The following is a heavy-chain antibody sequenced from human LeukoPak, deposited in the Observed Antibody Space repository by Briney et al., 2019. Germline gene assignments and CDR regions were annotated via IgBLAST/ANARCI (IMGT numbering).Heavy chain of an antibody. CDR3: ARDGGRDLYYYMDI. V-gene: IGHV1-2*02. J-gene: IGHJ6*03. Sequence: ASVKVSCKASGYTFTGYYMHWVRQAPGQGLEWMGWINPNSGGTNYAQKFQGRVTVTRDTSISTAYMELSRLRSDDTAEYYCARDGGRDLYYYMDIWGKGTTVTVSS. CDR1: GYTFTGYY. CDR2: INPNSGGT. D-gene: IGHD3-3*01.